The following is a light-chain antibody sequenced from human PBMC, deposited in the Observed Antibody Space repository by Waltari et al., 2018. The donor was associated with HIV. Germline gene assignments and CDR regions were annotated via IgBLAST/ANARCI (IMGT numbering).Light chain of an antibody. CDR2: GAS. V-gene: IGKV1-39*01. Sequence: DIQMTQSPSSLSASVGVRVTITCRASQNIDSSLNWYQQTPGKAPKLLIFGASNLQSGVPSRFTGSRSGTDFTLTVSSLQPEDFTTYYCQQTYKTPHTFGQGTRLESK. CDR3: QQTYKTPHT. CDR1: QNIDSS. J-gene: IGKJ5*01.